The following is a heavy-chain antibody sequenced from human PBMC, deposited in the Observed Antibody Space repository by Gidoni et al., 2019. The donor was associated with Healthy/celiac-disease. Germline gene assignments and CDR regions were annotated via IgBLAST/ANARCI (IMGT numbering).Heavy chain of an antibody. CDR3: ARDYWAVVVPAASHYYYYGMDV. D-gene: IGHD2-2*01. CDR1: GYTFTSYG. Sequence: QVQLVQSGAEVKKPGASVKVYCKASGYTFTSYGITWVRQAPGQGLEWMGWISAYNGNTNYAQKLQGRVTMTTDTSTSTAYMELRSLRSDDTAVYYCARDYWAVVVPAASHYYYYGMDVWGQGTTVTVSS. J-gene: IGHJ6*02. V-gene: IGHV1-18*01. CDR2: ISAYNGNT.